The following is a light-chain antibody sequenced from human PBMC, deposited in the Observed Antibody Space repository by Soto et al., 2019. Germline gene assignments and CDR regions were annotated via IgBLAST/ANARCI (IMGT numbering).Light chain of an antibody. J-gene: IGLJ1*01. CDR2: VDS. V-gene: IGLV3-21*02. Sequence: SYDLTQPPSVSVAPGQTARITCGGNNIESKSVHWYQQRPGQAPVLVIYVDSDRPSGIPDRFSASTSGNTAALTISRVEDGDEADYYCQVWDTISDHYVFGSGTKVTVL. CDR3: QVWDTISDHYV. CDR1: NIESKS.